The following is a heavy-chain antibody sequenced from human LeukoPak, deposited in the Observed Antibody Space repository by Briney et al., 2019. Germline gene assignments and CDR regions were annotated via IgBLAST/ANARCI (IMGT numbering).Heavy chain of an antibody. Sequence: GGSLRLSCAASGFTFSNAWMNWVRQAPGKGLERVAVISYDGSNKYYADSVKGRFTISRDNSKNTLYLQMNSLRAEDTAVYYCARGKRAMVRGVIITALNDYWGQGTLVTVSS. V-gene: IGHV3-30-3*01. D-gene: IGHD3-10*01. CDR3: ARGKRAMVRGVIITALNDY. CDR1: GFTFSNAW. CDR2: ISYDGSNK. J-gene: IGHJ4*02.